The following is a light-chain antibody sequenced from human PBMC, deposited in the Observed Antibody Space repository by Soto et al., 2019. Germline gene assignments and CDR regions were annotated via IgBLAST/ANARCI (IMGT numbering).Light chain of an antibody. CDR2: DVS. V-gene: IGLV2-11*01. Sequence: SAPNQPPPVSRAPGQAVTISRTGNSIDVGGYNYVSWYQQHPGKAPKLMIYDVSKRPSGVPDRFSGSKSGNTASLTISGLQAEDEADYYCCSYAGSFYVFGTGTKVTVL. CDR1: SIDVGGYNY. J-gene: IGLJ1*01. CDR3: CSYAGSFYV.